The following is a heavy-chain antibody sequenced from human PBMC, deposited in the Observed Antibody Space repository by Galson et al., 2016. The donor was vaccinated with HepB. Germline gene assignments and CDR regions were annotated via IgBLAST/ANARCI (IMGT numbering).Heavy chain of an antibody. CDR1: ESSFTNYW. J-gene: IGHJ4*02. D-gene: IGHD3-22*01. Sequence: QSGAEVKKPGESLKISCKGSESSFTNYWIGWVRQMPGKGLEWMGIIYPGDSDTRYSPSFQGQVTISADKSISTAYLQWSSLKASDTAMYYCARHLNYYDSTGYYYGDYWGQGTLVTVSS. V-gene: IGHV5-51*01. CDR2: IYPGDSDT. CDR3: ARHLNYYDSTGYYYGDY.